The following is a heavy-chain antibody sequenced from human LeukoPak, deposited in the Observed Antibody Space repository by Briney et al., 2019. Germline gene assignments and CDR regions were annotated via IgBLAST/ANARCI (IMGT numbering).Heavy chain of an antibody. Sequence: ASVKVSCKASGYTFTSYDINWVRQATGQGLEWMGWMNPNSGNTGYAQKLQGRVTITRNTSISTAYMELSSLRSEDAAVYYCARGLDDSSGYYADYWGQGTLVTVSS. CDR2: MNPNSGNT. D-gene: IGHD3-22*01. V-gene: IGHV1-8*03. CDR1: GYTFTSYD. CDR3: ARGLDDSSGYYADY. J-gene: IGHJ4*02.